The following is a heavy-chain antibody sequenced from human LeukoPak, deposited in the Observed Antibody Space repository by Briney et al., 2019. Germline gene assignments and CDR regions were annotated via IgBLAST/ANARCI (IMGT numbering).Heavy chain of an antibody. CDR3: ARNDYYDSSGYYSGPRNWFDP. J-gene: IGHJ5*02. CDR2: INPSGGST. D-gene: IGHD3-22*01. Sequence: ASVKVSCKASGYTFTSYYMHWMRQAPGQGLEWMGIINPSGGSTSYAQKFQGRVTMTRDTSTSTVYMELSSLRSEDTAVYYCARNDYYDSSGYYSGPRNWFDPWGQGTLVTVSS. CDR1: GYTFTSYY. V-gene: IGHV1-46*01.